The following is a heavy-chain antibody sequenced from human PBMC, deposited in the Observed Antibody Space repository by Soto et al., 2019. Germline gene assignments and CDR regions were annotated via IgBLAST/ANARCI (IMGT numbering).Heavy chain of an antibody. CDR2: VCYSGTS. J-gene: IGHJ4*02. Sequence: SETRSLTCPVAGGSIRGINCCWGWIRQPPGEALEWIGTVCYSGTSYFNPSLKCRVTTSVDTSKNQFSLSLRSVTAADTATSFCTVRDEVTSYYINHWGRGTLVTVSS. D-gene: IGHD2-21*02. CDR3: TVRDEVTSYYINH. V-gene: IGHV4-39*01. CDR1: GGSIRGINCC.